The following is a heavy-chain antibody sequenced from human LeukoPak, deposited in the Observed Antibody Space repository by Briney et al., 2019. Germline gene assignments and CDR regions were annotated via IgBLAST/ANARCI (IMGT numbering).Heavy chain of an antibody. Sequence: SETLSLTCTVSGGSISSSSYYWGWIRQPPGKGLEWIGSIYYSGSTYYNPSLKSRVTISVDTSKNQFSLKLSSVTAADTAVYYCAREDIVVVPAAMRGLDVWGKGTTVTVSS. V-gene: IGHV4-39*07. D-gene: IGHD2-2*01. CDR3: AREDIVVVPAAMRGLDV. CDR2: IYYSGST. J-gene: IGHJ6*04. CDR1: GGSISSSSYY.